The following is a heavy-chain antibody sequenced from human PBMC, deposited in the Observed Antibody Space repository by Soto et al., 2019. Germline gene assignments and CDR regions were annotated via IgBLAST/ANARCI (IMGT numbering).Heavy chain of an antibody. CDR3: AKDGPDRITAIDH. D-gene: IGHD2-15*01. CDR2: RKQDGRET. CDR1: GFSFSSFW. J-gene: IGHJ4*02. V-gene: IGHV3-7*01. Sequence: GGSLRLSCAASGFSFSSFWMSWARQAPGKGLEWVANRKQDGRETFYVDSVEGRFTISRDNAQRSLYLQMNSLRADDTAVYYCAKDGPDRITAIDHWGQGTLVTVSS.